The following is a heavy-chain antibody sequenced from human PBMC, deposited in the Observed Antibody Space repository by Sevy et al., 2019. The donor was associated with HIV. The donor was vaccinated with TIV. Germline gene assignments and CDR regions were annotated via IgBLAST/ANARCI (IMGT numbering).Heavy chain of an antibody. CDR2: ISSIGSTI. Sequence: GGSLRLSCAASGFTFSDYYMSWIRQAPGKGLEWVSYISSIGSTIYYEDSVKGRFTISRDNAKNSRYVQMNSLRAEDTAVYYCARDRSRRAVAGPDVFDPWGQGTLVTVSS. CDR1: GFTFSDYY. D-gene: IGHD6-19*01. J-gene: IGHJ5*02. CDR3: ARDRSRRAVAGPDVFDP. V-gene: IGHV3-11*01.